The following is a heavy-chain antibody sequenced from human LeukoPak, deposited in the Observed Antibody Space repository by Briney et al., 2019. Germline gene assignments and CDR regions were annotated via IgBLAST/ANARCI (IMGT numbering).Heavy chain of an antibody. CDR2: FDPEDGET. J-gene: IGHJ5*02. D-gene: IGHD2-2*01. Sequence: ASVKVSCKVSGYTLTELSMHWVRQAPGKGLEWMGGFDPEDGETIYAQKFQGRVTMTEDTSTDTAYMELSSLRSEDTAVYYCATDTAHCSSTSCYNWFDPWGQGTLVTVSS. CDR3: ATDTAHCSSTSCYNWFDP. CDR1: GYTLTELS. V-gene: IGHV1-24*01.